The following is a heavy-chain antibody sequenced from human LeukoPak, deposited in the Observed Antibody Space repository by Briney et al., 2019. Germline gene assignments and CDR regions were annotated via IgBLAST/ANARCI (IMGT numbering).Heavy chain of an antibody. CDR3: ARDTLLVDIVAMKHYYYYGMDV. CDR2: ISSSSSYI. CDR1: GFTFSSYS. Sequence: PGGSLRLSCAASGFTFSSYSMNWVRQAPGKGLEWVSSISSSSSYIYYADSVKGRFTISRDNAKNSLYLQMNSLRAEDTAVYYCARDTLLVDIVAMKHYYYYGMDVWGKGTTVTVSS. D-gene: IGHD5-12*01. V-gene: IGHV3-21*01. J-gene: IGHJ6*04.